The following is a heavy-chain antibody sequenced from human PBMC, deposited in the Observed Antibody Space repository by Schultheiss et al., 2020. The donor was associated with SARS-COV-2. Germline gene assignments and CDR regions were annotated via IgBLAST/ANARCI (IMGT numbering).Heavy chain of an antibody. CDR2: INSDGSST. Sequence: GGSLRLSCAASGFTFSSYWMHWVRQAPGKGLVWVSRINSDGSSTSYADSVKGRFTISRDNAKNTLYLQMNSLRAEDTAVYYCASGVGGAGQFDPWGQGTLVTVSS. CDR3: ASGVGGAGQFDP. CDR1: GFTFSSYW. J-gene: IGHJ5*02. V-gene: IGHV3-74*01. D-gene: IGHD1-26*01.